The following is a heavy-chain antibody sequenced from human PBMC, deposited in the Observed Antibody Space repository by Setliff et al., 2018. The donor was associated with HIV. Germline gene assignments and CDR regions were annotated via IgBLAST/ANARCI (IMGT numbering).Heavy chain of an antibody. CDR3: ARGALLAVFDFDH. Sequence: ASVKVSCKASGYTFTTYSIHWVRQAPGQSLEWMGWISVGKGDTKYSQEFQGRITITRDTSANTAYMELNNLRSDDTAVYFCARGALLAVFDFDHWGHGTLVTVS. CDR1: GYTFTTYS. D-gene: IGHD2-21*01. CDR2: ISVGKGDT. V-gene: IGHV1-3*01. J-gene: IGHJ4*01.